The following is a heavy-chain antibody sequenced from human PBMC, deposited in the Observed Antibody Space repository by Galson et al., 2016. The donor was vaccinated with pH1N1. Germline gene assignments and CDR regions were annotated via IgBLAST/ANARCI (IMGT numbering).Heavy chain of an antibody. D-gene: IGHD5-24*01. V-gene: IGHV4-38-2*01. CDR3: ARMGGSGEMGFYFDY. CDR2: IYHSGST. Sequence: ETLSLTCAVSGYSISSGYYWGWIRQPPGKGLEWIGSIYHSGSTYYNPSLKSRVTISVDTSKNHFSLKLSSVTAADTAVYYCARMGGSGEMGFYFDYWGQGTLVTVSS. J-gene: IGHJ4*02. CDR1: GYSISSGYY.